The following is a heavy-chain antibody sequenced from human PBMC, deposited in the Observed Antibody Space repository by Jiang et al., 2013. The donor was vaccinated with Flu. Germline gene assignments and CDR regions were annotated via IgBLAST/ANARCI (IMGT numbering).Heavy chain of an antibody. CDR3: ATFKVGATQGAGWLYFNS. CDR2: ITASGFDT. J-gene: IGHJ4*02. Sequence: QLLESGGGLVQPGGSLRLSCAAPRFTLPSSTMSWVRQPPGKGLEWVSAITASGFDTHHADSVKGRFTISRDNSKNTLYLQLNRLRVEDTAVYYCATFKVGATQGAGWLYFNSWGQGTLVTVSS. CDR1: RFTLPSST. V-gene: IGHV3-23*01. D-gene: IGHD1-26*01.